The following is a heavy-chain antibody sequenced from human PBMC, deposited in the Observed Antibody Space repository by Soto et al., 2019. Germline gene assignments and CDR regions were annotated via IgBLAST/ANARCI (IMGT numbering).Heavy chain of an antibody. CDR3: ARQIDDSSGYYYAY. V-gene: IGHV4-39*01. D-gene: IGHD3-22*01. Sequence: QMQLQESGPGLVKPSETLSLTCPVSGGSISSSSYYWGWIRQPPGQGLEWLGTIYSLGYTYYNPCLKSRVTISVDKSKSQLFLKLSSVTAPDTAVYYCARQIDDSSGYYYAYWGQGTIVTVSS. CDR1: GGSISSSSYY. J-gene: IGHJ4*02. CDR2: IYSLGYT.